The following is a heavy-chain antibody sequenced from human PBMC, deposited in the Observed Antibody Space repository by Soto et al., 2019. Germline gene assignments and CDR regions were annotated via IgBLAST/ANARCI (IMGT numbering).Heavy chain of an antibody. CDR2: ISGAALNT. J-gene: IGHJ4*01. CDR3: AKDLWSGRGGGIHY. D-gene: IGHD3-3*01. V-gene: IGHV3-23*01. Sequence: EVQLLDSGGGLVQPGGSLRPSCAASGFTFSSYAMHWVRQAPGKGLEWVSTISGAALNTYYADSVKGRFTISRDSSKRTVYLQMNSLSAADTAVYYCAKDLWSGRGGGIHYWGHVTLVTVSS. CDR1: GFTFSSYA.